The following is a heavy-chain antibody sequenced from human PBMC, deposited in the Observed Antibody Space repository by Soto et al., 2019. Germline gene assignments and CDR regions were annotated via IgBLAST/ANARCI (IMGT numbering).Heavy chain of an antibody. CDR2: ISGSGGST. CDR1: GFTFSSYA. Sequence: EVQLLESGGGLVQPGGSLRLSCAASGFTFSSYAMSWVRQAPGKGLEWVSAISGSGGSTYYADSVKGRFTISRDNSKNTLYLQMNSLRAEDTAVYYCAKELKGPITMIRLGYGMDVWGQGTTVTVSS. J-gene: IGHJ6*02. V-gene: IGHV3-23*01. D-gene: IGHD3-22*01. CDR3: AKELKGPITMIRLGYGMDV.